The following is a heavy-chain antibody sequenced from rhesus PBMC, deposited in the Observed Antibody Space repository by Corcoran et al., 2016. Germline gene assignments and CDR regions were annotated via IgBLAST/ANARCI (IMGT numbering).Heavy chain of an antibody. J-gene: IGHJ4*01. CDR2: IGGSSGST. CDR1: GGSISSSNW. Sequence: QVQLQESGPGLVKPSETLSLTCAVSGGSISSSNWWSWIRQPPGKGLEGIGNIGGSSGSTYYNPSLKSRVTISKDTSKNQFSLKLSSVTAADTAVYYCARLPYGNYYFDYWGQGVLVTVSS. CDR3: ARLPYGNYYFDY. D-gene: IGHD4-35*01. V-gene: IGHV4-65*02.